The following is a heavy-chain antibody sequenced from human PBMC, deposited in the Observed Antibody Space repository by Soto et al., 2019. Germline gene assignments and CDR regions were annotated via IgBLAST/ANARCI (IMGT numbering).Heavy chain of an antibody. CDR2: IKSKTDGGTT. V-gene: IGHV3-15*01. CDR3: TALRWFGEVPFDY. CDR1: GFTFSNAW. D-gene: IGHD3-10*01. J-gene: IGHJ4*02. Sequence: GGSLRLSCAASGFTFSNAWMSWVRQAPGKGLEWVGRIKSKTDGGTTDYAAPVKGRFTISRDDSKNTLYLQMNSLKTEDTAVYYCTALRWFGEVPFDYWGQGTLVTVSS.